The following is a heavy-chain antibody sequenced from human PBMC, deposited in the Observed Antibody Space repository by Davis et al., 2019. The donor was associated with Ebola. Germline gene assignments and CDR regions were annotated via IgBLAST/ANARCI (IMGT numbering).Heavy chain of an antibody. CDR2: ISTSDGFT. D-gene: IGHD1/OR15-1a*01. CDR3: GKGKLEELDY. V-gene: IGHV1-46*01. J-gene: IGHJ4*02. Sequence: ASVKVSCKASGYRFTSYYMHWVRQAPGHGLEWMGTISTSDGFTSYAQEFQGRVTMTRDTSTSTVYMDLRSLRSEDTAVYYCGKGKLEELDYWGQGTLVTVSS. CDR1: GYRFTSYY.